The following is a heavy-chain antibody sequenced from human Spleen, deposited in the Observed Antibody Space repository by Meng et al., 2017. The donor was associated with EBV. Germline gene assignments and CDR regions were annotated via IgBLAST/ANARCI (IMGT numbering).Heavy chain of an antibody. Sequence: QVRSMQAGAEVKKPGSSGKVSCRTSGGSFRSDAVSWVRQAPGQGLEWMGWPLPMVGAPHYAQKFQGRVTIITDESTSTHSMELNSLRSEDTAMYYCASESGRGFTPDYWGQGTLVTVSS. V-gene: IGHV1-69*01. CDR2: PLPMVGAP. J-gene: IGHJ4*02. D-gene: IGHD3-10*01. CDR1: GGSFRSDA. CDR3: ASESGRGFTPDY.